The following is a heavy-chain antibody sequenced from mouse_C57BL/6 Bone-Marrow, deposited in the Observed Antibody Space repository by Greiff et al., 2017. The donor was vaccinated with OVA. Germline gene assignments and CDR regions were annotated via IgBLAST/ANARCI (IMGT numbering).Heavy chain of an antibody. J-gene: IGHJ4*01. CDR1: GFTFSSYG. CDR2: ISSGGSYT. CDR3: ARGRVTTDAMDY. V-gene: IGHV5-6*02. D-gene: IGHD2-2*01. Sequence: DVKLVESGGDLVKPGGSLKLSCAASGFTFSSYGMSWVRQTPDKRLEWVATISSGGSYTYYPDSVKGRFTISRDNAKNTLYLQMSSLKSEDTAMYYCARGRVTTDAMDYWGQGTSVTVSS.